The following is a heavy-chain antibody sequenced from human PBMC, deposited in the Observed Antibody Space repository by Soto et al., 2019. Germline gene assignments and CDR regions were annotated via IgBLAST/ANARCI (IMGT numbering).Heavy chain of an antibody. CDR1: GYTFTSYA. J-gene: IGHJ5*02. Sequence: QVQLVQSGAEVMRPGASVKVSCKASGYTFTSYAVHWVRQAPGQGLEWMGWINAANGNTGYFERFRGRVTNTRDIAASTVHIELTGLTSEDTNVYYCARRFMSAGWLDPWGQGTLLTVSS. V-gene: IGHV1-3*01. D-gene: IGHD3-10*01. CDR3: ARRFMSAGWLDP. CDR2: INAANGNT.